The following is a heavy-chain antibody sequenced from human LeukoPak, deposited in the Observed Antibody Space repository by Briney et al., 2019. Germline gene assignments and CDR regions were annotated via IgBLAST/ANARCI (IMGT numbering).Heavy chain of an antibody. CDR2: IYTSGST. J-gene: IGHJ3*02. CDR3: ARHVLYGGNSHDAFDI. D-gene: IGHD4-23*01. CDR1: GGSISSGSYY. Sequence: PSETLSLTCTVSGGSISSGSYYWSWIRQPAGKGLEWIGRIYTSGSTNYNPSLKSRVTISVDTSKNQFSLKLSSVTAAGTAVYYCARHVLYGGNSHDAFDIWGQGTMVTVSS. V-gene: IGHV4-61*02.